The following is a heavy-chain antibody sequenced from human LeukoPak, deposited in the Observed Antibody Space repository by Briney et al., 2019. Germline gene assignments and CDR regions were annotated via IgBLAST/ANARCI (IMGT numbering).Heavy chain of an antibody. CDR3: AKGFLRYDPYYCAMDV. Sequence: GGSLRLSYAASGFTFSSYAMNWVRQAPGKGLEWVSVISASGATTHYADSVKGRFTISRDNSKNTLDLQMNSLRAEDTAVYYCAKGFLRYDPYYCAMDVWGPGTTVTVSS. D-gene: IGHD3-3*01. J-gene: IGHJ6*02. V-gene: IGHV3-23*01. CDR1: GFTFSSYA. CDR2: ISASGATT.